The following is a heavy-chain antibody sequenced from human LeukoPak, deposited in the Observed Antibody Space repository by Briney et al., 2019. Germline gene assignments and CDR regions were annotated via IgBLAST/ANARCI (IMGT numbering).Heavy chain of an antibody. V-gene: IGHV4-34*09. J-gene: IGHJ3*02. CDR2: INHSGST. Sequence: SETLSLTCPVYGGSFSGYYWSWIRRPPGKGLEWIGEINHSGSTYYNPSLKSRVTISVDTSKNQFSLKLSSVTAADTAVYYCASHGTAFDIWGQGTMVTVSS. CDR3: ASHGTAFDI. CDR1: GGSFSGYY.